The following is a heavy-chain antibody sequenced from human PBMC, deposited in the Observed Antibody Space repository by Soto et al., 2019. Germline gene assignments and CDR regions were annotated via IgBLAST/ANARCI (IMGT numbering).Heavy chain of an antibody. CDR1: GGSISSGGYY. CDR2: IYYSGST. V-gene: IGHV4-31*03. Sequence: SETLSLTCTVSGGSISSGGYYWSWIRQHPGKGLEWIGYIYYSGSTYYNPSLKSRVTISVDTSKNQFSLKLSSVTAADTAVYYCARARIQLRDFDYWGQGTLVTVSS. D-gene: IGHD5-18*01. J-gene: IGHJ4*02. CDR3: ARARIQLRDFDY.